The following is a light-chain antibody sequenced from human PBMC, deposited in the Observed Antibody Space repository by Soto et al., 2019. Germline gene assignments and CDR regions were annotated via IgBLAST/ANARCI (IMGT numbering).Light chain of an antibody. V-gene: IGKV3-20*01. CDR3: QQYGNSPGIT. CDR2: AAS. J-gene: IGKJ5*01. CDR1: QGVGSKF. Sequence: EIALTQSPGTLSLSPEERATLSCRASQGVGSKFLAWYQQKPGQAPRLLIYAASTRATGIPDRFSGSGSGTDFTLTISRLEPEDFAVYYCQQYGNSPGITFGQGTRLEIE.